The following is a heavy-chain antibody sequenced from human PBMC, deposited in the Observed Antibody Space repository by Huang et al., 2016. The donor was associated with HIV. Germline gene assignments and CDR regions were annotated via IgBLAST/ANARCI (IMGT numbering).Heavy chain of an antibody. CDR3: ARDLYGNGGYDSGGY. CDR2: IRPYNDDT. V-gene: IGHV1-18*01. D-gene: IGHD5-12*01. Sequence: QLVQSEAEVKKPEASVTVSCKALGYSFTLYGISWVRQAPGQGLEWMGWIRPYNDDTNKAQKFQGRVTMTTDTSTRTVYIDLRSLRSGDTAVYYCARDLYGNGGYDSGGYWGQGTLVTVSS. J-gene: IGHJ4*02. CDR1: GYSFTLYG.